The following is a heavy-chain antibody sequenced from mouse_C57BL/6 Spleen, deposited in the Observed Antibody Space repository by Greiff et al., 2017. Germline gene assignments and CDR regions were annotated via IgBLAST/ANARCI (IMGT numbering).Heavy chain of an antibody. Sequence: EVQGVESGGGLVKPGGSLKLSCAASGFTFSSYAMSWVRQTPEKRLEWVATISDGGSYTYYPDNVKGRFTISRDNAKNNLYLQVSHLKSEDTAMYYCASEITTVVVCDDWGKGTTLTVSS. J-gene: IGHJ2*01. CDR1: GFTFSSYA. CDR2: ISDGGSYT. V-gene: IGHV5-4*01. D-gene: IGHD1-1*01. CDR3: ASEITTVVVCDD.